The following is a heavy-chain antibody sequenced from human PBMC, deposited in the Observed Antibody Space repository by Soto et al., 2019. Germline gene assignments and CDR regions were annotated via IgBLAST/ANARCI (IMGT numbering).Heavy chain of an antibody. CDR2: ISSSGSTI. Sequence: GGSLRLSCAASGFTFSSYEMNWVRQAPGKGLEWVSYISSSGSTIYYADSVKGRFTISRDNAKNSLYLQMNSLRAEDTAVYYCASAPKYSSSSDDAFDIWGQGTMVTVSS. J-gene: IGHJ3*02. V-gene: IGHV3-48*03. CDR3: ASAPKYSSSSDDAFDI. D-gene: IGHD6-6*01. CDR1: GFTFSSYE.